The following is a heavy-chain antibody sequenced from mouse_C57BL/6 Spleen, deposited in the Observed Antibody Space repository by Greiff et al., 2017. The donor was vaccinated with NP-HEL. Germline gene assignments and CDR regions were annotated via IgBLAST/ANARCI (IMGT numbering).Heavy chain of an antibody. CDR3: ARGAYYSNYDNFDY. CDR2: IDPSDSDT. CDR1: GYTFTSYW. D-gene: IGHD2-5*01. Sequence: QVQLQQPGAELVRPGSSVKLSCKASGYTFTSYWMHWVKQRPIQGLEWIGNIDPSDSDTHYNQKFKDKATLTVDKSSSTAYMQLSSLTSEDSAVYYCARGAYYSNYDNFDYWGQGTTLTVSS. V-gene: IGHV1-52*01. J-gene: IGHJ2*01.